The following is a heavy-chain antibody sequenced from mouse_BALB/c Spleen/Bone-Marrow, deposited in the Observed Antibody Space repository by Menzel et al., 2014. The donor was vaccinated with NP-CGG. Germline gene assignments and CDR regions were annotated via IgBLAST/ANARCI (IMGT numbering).Heavy chain of an antibody. D-gene: IGHD2-5*01. CDR2: IDTYFGDI. CDR1: GYTFTDYA. CDR3: ARGYSNNYAMDY. Sequence: QVQPQQSGAELVRPGVSVKIPCKGSGYTFTDYAMHWVKQSHAESLEWIGVIDTYFGDISYNQKFKGKATIAVDKTSRTVYMELARLTAEDSAIYYCARGYSNNYAMDYWGQGTSVTVSS. V-gene: IGHV1S137*01. J-gene: IGHJ4*01.